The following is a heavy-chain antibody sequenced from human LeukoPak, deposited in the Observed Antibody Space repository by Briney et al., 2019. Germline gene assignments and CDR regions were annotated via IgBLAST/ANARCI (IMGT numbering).Heavy chain of an antibody. J-gene: IGHJ3*02. CDR3: ARDDRSDDDAYDM. CDR2: INEDGSEK. V-gene: IGHV3-7*01. CDR1: GFPFSTYT. Sequence: GGPLLLSSAASGFPFSTYTMSGVRPAPGRGLGGVANINEDGSEKYYVDSVKGRFTISRDNAKKSLYLQMNSLRVEDTAVYYCARDDRSDDDAYDMWGQGTMVTVSS.